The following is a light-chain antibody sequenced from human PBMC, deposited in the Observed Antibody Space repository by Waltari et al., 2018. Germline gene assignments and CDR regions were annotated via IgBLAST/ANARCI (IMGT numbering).Light chain of an antibody. CDR2: LDS. J-gene: IGLJ2*01. CDR3: QVWEGSGDHAV. Sequence: SYVLTQPPSVSVAPGQTATVTCEGNNIGSKSVHWYRLKSGQAPELVIYLDSDRPSGIPERFSASNSGNTATLTISRVEAGDEADYYCQVWEGSGDHAVFGGGTKLTVL. CDR1: NIGSKS. V-gene: IGLV3-21*01.